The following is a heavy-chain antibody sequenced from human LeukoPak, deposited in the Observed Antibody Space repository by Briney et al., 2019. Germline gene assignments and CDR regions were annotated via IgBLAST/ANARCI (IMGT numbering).Heavy chain of an antibody. CDR2: ISGSGGST. CDR3: AKNLLYDFWSGTPSGYFDY. V-gene: IGHV3-23*01. J-gene: IGHJ4*02. D-gene: IGHD3-3*01. CDR1: GFTFSSYA. Sequence: GGSLRLSCAASGFTFSSYAMSWVRQAPGKGLEWVSAISGSGGSTYYADSVKGRFTISRDNSKNMLYLQMNSLRAEDTAVYYCAKNLLYDFWSGTPSGYFDYWGQGTLVTVSS.